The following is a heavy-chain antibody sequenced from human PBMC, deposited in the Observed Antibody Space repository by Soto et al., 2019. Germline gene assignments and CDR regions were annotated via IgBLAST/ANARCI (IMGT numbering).Heavy chain of an antibody. D-gene: IGHD2-2*01. J-gene: IGHJ4*02. Sequence: GGSLRLSCAASGFTFSSYSMNWVRQAPGKGLEWVSSISSSSSYIYYADSVKGRFTISRDNAKNSLYLQMNSLRAEDTAVYYCARDSDCSSTSCEIDYWGQGTLVTVSS. CDR2: ISSSSSYI. V-gene: IGHV3-21*01. CDR1: GFTFSSYS. CDR3: ARDSDCSSTSCEIDY.